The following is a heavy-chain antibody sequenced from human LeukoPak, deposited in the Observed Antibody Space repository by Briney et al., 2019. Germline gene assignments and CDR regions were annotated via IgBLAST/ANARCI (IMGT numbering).Heavy chain of an antibody. CDR3: ARATSGDFPYYYYYNAMDV. V-gene: IGHV4-34*01. CDR1: GGSFSGYY. CDR2: INHGGST. Sequence: SETLSLTCSGYGGSFSGYYWSWHRQPPGKGLEWIGEINHGGSTNYDPSLKSRVTISVDSSKNQFSLKLSSVTAADTAVYYCARATSGDFPYYYYYNAMDVWGQGTTVTVSS. D-gene: IGHD4-17*01. J-gene: IGHJ6*02.